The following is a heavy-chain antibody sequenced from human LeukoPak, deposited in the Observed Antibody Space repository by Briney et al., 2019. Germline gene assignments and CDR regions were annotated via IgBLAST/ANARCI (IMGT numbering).Heavy chain of an antibody. J-gene: IGHJ4*02. CDR2: ISSSSSYI. CDR3: AREDTMVRGVFDY. D-gene: IGHD3-10*01. CDR1: GFTFSNYS. V-gene: IGHV3-21*01. Sequence: GGSLRLSCAASGFTFSNYSMNWVRQAPGKGLEWVSSISSSSSYIYYADSVKGRFTNSRDNAKNSLYLQMNSLRAEDTAVYYCAREDTMVRGVFDYWGQGTLVTVSS.